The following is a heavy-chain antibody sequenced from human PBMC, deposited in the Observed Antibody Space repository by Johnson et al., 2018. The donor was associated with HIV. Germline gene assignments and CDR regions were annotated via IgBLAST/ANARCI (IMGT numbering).Heavy chain of an antibody. V-gene: IGHV3-30*18. J-gene: IGHJ3*02. CDR2: ISFAGTIK. CDR3: AKGPWDLPHACKI. D-gene: IGHD1-26*01. Sequence: VQLVESGGGVVQPGRSLRLSCEASQFTFSSYGMHWVRQAPGKGLEWVAAISFAGTIKYYAHSVKGRFTISRDNSKNTLYLQMNSLRAEDTALYYCAKGPWDLPHACKIWGRGTMVIFSS. CDR1: QFTFSSYG.